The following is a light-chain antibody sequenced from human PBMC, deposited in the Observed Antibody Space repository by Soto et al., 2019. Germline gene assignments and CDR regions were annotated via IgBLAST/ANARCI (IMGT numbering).Light chain of an antibody. CDR2: EVT. CDR1: SSDVGAYNY. J-gene: IGLJ2*01. CDR3: SSHAGTKVV. Sequence: QPVLTQPPSASGSPGQSVTISCAGTSSDVGAYNYVSWYQQHPGKAPKLMIYEVTKRPSGVPDRFSGSKSGNTASLTVSGLQVEDEADYYCSSHAGTKVVFGGGTKVTVL. V-gene: IGLV2-8*01.